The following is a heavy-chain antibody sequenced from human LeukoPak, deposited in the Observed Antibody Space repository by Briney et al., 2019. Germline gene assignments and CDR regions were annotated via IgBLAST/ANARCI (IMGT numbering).Heavy chain of an antibody. D-gene: IGHD3-10*01. CDR1: QFIFSTYA. J-gene: IGHJ4*02. V-gene: IGHV3-23*01. CDR2: ITSSGGST. CDR3: AKDRRWGSGSYCDY. Sequence: GGSLRLSCAASQFIFSTYAMSWVRQPPWKGLEWVSGITSSGGSTYYADSVRGRFTISRDNSKNTLYLQMNSLRAEDTAVYYCAKDRRWGSGSYCDYWGQGTLVTVSS.